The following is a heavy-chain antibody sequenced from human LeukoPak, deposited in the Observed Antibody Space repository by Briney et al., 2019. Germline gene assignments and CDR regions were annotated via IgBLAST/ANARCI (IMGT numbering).Heavy chain of an antibody. V-gene: IGHV4-34*01. CDR3: ARGSNYHIYPSRLLPGYFQH. CDR1: GGSFSGYY. CDR2: INHSGST. D-gene: IGHD4-11*01. J-gene: IGHJ1*01. Sequence: SETLSLTCAVYGGSFSGYYWSWIRQPPGKGLEWIGEINHSGSTNYNPSLKSRFTISVDTSKNQFSLKLSSVTAADTAVYYCARGSNYHIYPSRLLPGYFQHWGQGTLVTVSS.